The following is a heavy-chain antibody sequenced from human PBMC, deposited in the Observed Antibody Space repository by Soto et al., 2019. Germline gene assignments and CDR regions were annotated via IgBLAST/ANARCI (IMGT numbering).Heavy chain of an antibody. J-gene: IGHJ4*02. CDR1: GFTFSSCD. V-gene: IGHV3-30-3*01. CDR2: ISYDGSNK. Sequence: QVQLVESGGGVVQPGRSLRLSCAASGFTFSSCDMHWVRQAPGKGLEWVALISYDGSNKYYADSVKGRFTISRDNSKNTLYLQMNSLRAEDTAVYYCARDKRDLRFLEWSYYFDYWGQGTLVTVSS. D-gene: IGHD3-3*01. CDR3: ARDKRDLRFLEWSYYFDY.